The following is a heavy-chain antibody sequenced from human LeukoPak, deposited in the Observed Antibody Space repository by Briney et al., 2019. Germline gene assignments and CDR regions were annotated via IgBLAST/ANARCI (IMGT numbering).Heavy chain of an antibody. Sequence: TGGSLRLSCAASGFTFINYAMSWVRQAPGQGLEWVSAISGSGGSTYYADSVKGRFTISRDNSENTLYLQMNSLRAEDTALYYCAKASRGYSRGWYPVDVDYWGQGTLVTVSS. CDR1: GFTFINYA. V-gene: IGHV3-23*01. D-gene: IGHD6-19*01. CDR2: ISGSGGST. CDR3: AKASRGYSRGWYPVDVDY. J-gene: IGHJ4*02.